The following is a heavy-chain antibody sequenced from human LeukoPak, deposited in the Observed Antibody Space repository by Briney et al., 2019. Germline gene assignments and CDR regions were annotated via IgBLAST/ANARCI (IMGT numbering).Heavy chain of an antibody. CDR2: MWYDGSNK. J-gene: IGHJ4*02. Sequence: GGSLRLSCAASGFTLRSYGMHWVRQAPGKGLEWVAVMWYDGSNKYHADSVKGRFTISRDNSKNTLYLQMNSLRAEDTAVYYCVRDADYGDYGLDYWGQGTLVTVSS. D-gene: IGHD4-17*01. V-gene: IGHV3-33*01. CDR3: VRDADYGDYGLDY. CDR1: GFTLRSYG.